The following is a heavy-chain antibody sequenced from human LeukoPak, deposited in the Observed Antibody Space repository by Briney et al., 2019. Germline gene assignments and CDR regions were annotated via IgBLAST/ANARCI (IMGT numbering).Heavy chain of an antibody. CDR3: ARGYYYGLDV. Sequence: GGSLRHSCTASEFTFRSYNMNWVRQAPGKGPEWVSSNSSSSNYIYYADSVKGRFTISRDNAKNSLFLQMNSLSVEDTAVYYCARGYYYGLDVWGKGTTVTVSS. D-gene: IGHD1-14*01. V-gene: IGHV3-21*01. CDR1: EFTFRSYN. J-gene: IGHJ6*04. CDR2: NSSSSNYI.